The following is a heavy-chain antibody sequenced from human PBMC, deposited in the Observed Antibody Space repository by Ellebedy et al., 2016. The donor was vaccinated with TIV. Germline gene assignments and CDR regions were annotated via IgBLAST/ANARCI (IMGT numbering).Heavy chain of an antibody. CDR2: IYSDGSST. Sequence: GGSLRLSCAASGFTFSSYWMHWVRQAPGKGLVWVSRIYSDGSSTSYADSVKGRFTISRDNAKNTLYLQMNSLRAEDTAVYYCARTYYDSSVEFDYWGQGTLVTVSS. V-gene: IGHV3-74*01. CDR3: ARTYYDSSVEFDY. CDR1: GFTFSSYW. D-gene: IGHD3-22*01. J-gene: IGHJ4*02.